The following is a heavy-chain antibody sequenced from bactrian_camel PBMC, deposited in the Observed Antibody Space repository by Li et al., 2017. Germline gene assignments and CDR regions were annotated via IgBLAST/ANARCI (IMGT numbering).Heavy chain of an antibody. CDR3: AVRYNRARDPGCTSESFRERDF. J-gene: IGHJ4*01. CDR2: IRSDDRT. CDR1: ESPMKIYC. Sequence: HVQLVESGGGSAQAGGSLRLSCAVSSEFAHESPMKIYCMGWFRQAPGKMREGVATIRSDDRTTYTDSVKGRFTISKDNAKNTLYLQMNSLKPEDSAMYYCAVRYNRARDPGCTSESFRERDFWGQGTQVTVS. D-gene: IGHD3*01. V-gene: IGHV3S63*01.